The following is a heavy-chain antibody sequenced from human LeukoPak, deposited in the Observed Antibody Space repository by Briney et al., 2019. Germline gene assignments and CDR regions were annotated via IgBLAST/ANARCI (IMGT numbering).Heavy chain of an antibody. J-gene: IGHJ4*02. V-gene: IGHV3-21*01. CDR3: ARGDSSSWYDFDY. D-gene: IGHD6-13*01. CDR2: ISSSSSYI. CDR1: GFTFSSYS. Sequence: PGGSLRLSCAASGFTFSSYSMNWVRQAPGKGLEWVSSISSSSSYIYYADSVKGRFTISRDNAKNSLYLQMNSLRAEDTAVYYCARGDSSSWYDFDYWGQGTLVTASS.